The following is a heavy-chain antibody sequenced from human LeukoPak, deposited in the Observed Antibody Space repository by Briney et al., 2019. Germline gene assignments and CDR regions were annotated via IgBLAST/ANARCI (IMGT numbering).Heavy chain of an antibody. Sequence: ASQTLSLTCAISGDSVSSNIAAWNWIRQSPSRGLEWLGRTYFRSKWYNDYAVSVKSRITINPDTSKNQFSLHLNSVTPEDTAVYYCARTGYSSTWVPWGFDPWGQGTLVTVSS. V-gene: IGHV6-1*01. J-gene: IGHJ5*02. D-gene: IGHD6-13*01. CDR3: ARTGYSSTWVPWGFDP. CDR1: GDSVSSNIAA. CDR2: TYFRSKWYN.